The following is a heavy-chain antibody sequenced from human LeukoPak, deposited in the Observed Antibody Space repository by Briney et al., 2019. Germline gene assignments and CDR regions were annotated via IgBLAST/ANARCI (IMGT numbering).Heavy chain of an antibody. CDR3: AREFGYSYGSGFDY. Sequence: SETLSLTCSVSYDSITPYYWSWIRQPPGKGLEWIGYIYYSGSTNYNPSLKSRVTISVDTSKNQFSLKLSSVTAADTAVYYCAREFGYSYGSGFDYWGQGTLVTVSS. V-gene: IGHV4-59*01. D-gene: IGHD5-18*01. J-gene: IGHJ4*02. CDR2: IYYSGST. CDR1: YDSITPYY.